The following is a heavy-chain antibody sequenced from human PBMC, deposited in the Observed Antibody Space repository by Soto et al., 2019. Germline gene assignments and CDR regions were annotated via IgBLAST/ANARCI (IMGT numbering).Heavy chain of an antibody. J-gene: IGHJ5*02. Sequence: QVQLVESGGGVVQPGRSLRLSCAASGFTFSSYAMHWVRQAPGKGLGWVAVISYDGSNKYYADSVKGRFTISRDNSKNTLYLQMNSLRAEDTAVYYCAREGHCSSTSCWARGWFDPWGQGTLVTVSS. CDR1: GFTFSSYA. CDR2: ISYDGSNK. V-gene: IGHV3-30-3*01. D-gene: IGHD2-2*01. CDR3: AREGHCSSTSCWARGWFDP.